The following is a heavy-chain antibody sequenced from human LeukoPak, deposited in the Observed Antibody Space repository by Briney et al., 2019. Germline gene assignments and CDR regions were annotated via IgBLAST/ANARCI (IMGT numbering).Heavy chain of an antibody. V-gene: IGHV1-18*01. D-gene: IGHD3-22*01. CDR2: ISAYNGNT. CDR1: GYTFTSYG. Sequence: GASXXVSCKASGYTFTSYGISWVRQAPGQGLEWMGWISAYNGNTNYAQKLQGRVTITTDTSTSTDYMEMRSLRADDTAVYYCARGSVYYYDSSGYYYYYMDVWGKGTTVTVSS. CDR3: ARGSVYYYDSSGYYYYYMDV. J-gene: IGHJ6*03.